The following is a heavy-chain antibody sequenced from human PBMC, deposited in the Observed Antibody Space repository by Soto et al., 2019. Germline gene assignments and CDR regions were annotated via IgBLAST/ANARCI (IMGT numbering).Heavy chain of an antibody. J-gene: IGHJ4*02. D-gene: IGHD4-17*01. V-gene: IGHV3-33*01. CDR3: AREKYGDYAFDY. CDR2: IWYDGSAK. CDR1: GLTFRTYV. Sequence: QVQLVESGGGVVQPGRSLRLSCAASGLTFRTYVMHWVRQAPGKGLEWVAVIWYDGSAKYYADSVKGRFTISRDNSKNTVYLEMNSLRAEDTAVYYCAREKYGDYAFDYWGQGTLVTVSS.